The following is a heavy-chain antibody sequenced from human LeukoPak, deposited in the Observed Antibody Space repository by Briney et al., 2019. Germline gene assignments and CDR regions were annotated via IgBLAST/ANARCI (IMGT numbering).Heavy chain of an antibody. CDR1: GFTFSSYA. V-gene: IGHV3-23*01. CDR2: ISGSGGST. CDR3: ARDPINIPTAGNGFDY. D-gene: IGHD6-13*01. Sequence: GGSLRLSCAASGFTFSSYAMSWVRQAPGKGLEWVSVISGSGGSTYYADSVKGRFTISRDNSKNTLYLQMNSLRAEDTALYYCARDPINIPTAGNGFDYWGQGTLVTVSS. J-gene: IGHJ4*02.